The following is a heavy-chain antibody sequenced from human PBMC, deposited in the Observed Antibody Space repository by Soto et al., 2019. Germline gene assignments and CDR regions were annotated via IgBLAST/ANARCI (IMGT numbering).Heavy chain of an antibody. V-gene: IGHV1-46*01. J-gene: IGHJ6*03. Sequence: GASVKVSCKASGYTFTSNYLHWVRQAPGQGLEWMGIINPSGGSTNFAQKFQGRLSMTRDTSTSTVYMELRSLTSEDTAVYYCARDPATVTSYYYYYMDVWGKGTTVTVSS. CDR2: INPSGGST. CDR1: GYTFTSNY. CDR3: ARDPATVTSYYYYYMDV. D-gene: IGHD4-17*01.